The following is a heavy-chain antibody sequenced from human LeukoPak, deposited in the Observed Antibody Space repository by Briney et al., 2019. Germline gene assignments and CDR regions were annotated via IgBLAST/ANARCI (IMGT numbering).Heavy chain of an antibody. D-gene: IGHD3-10*01. Sequence: ASVKVSCKASGGTFSSYAISWVRQAPGQGLEWMGGIIPIFGTANYAQKFQGRVTITTDESTSTAYMELSSLRSEDTAVYYCASHFVTKVPFDYWGQGTLVTVSS. J-gene: IGHJ4*02. CDR2: IIPIFGTA. CDR1: GGTFSSYA. CDR3: ASHFVTKVPFDY. V-gene: IGHV1-69*05.